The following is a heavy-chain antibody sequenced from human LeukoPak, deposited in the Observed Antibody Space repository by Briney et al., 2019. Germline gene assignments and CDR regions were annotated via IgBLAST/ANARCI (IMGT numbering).Heavy chain of an antibody. CDR1: GFSFSSYG. Sequence: GRSLRLSCAASGFSFSSYGMHWVRQAPGKGLEWVAVIWSDGRNKFYADSVKGRFTVSRDNSKNTLFLQMSSLRADDTALYYCAREVTNDAFDIWGQGTMVTVSS. J-gene: IGHJ3*02. D-gene: IGHD4-17*01. CDR3: AREVTNDAFDI. V-gene: IGHV3-33*01. CDR2: IWSDGRNK.